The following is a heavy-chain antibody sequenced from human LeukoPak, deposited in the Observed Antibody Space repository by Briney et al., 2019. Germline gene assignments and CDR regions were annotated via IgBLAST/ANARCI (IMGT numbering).Heavy chain of an antibody. CDR3: ARQTGTYDLDY. CDR2: IWHDGRNQ. D-gene: IGHD3-10*01. V-gene: IGHV3-33*01. J-gene: IGHJ4*02. CDR1: GFTFSNFG. Sequence: PGGSLRLSRAASGFTFSNFGMHWVRQAPGEGLEWVAVIWHDGRNQHYADSVKGRFTISRDNSKGTLYLQMNSLRVEDTAVYYCARQTGTYDLDYWGQGTLVTVSS.